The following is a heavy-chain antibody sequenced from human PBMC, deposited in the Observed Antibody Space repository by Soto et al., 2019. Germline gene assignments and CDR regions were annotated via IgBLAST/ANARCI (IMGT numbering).Heavy chain of an antibody. D-gene: IGHD3-3*01. J-gene: IGHJ5*02. V-gene: IGHV1-69*12. CDR2: IVPMFGTA. CDR3: ARDGDPQSAFWSGPLGGGRFDP. CDR1: GGTFGNSA. Sequence: QVQLVQSGAEVKKPGSSVNVSCKTSGGTFGNSAVTWVRQAPGQGLEWLGGIVPMFGTANYAQKFQGRVTITAXXXPXXAYMELNSLKTDDTAVYYCARDGDPQSAFWSGPLGGGRFDPWGQGTLVTVSS.